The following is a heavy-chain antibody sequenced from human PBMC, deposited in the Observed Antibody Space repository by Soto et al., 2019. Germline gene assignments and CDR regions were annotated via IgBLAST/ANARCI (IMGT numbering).Heavy chain of an antibody. Sequence: GGSLRLSCAVSGFTFSNAWINWVRQAPGKGLEWVGRIKSKADGGTTDFAAAVKGRFAISRDDSNNMVYLQMNSLKTEDTGIYCCTTDFYRTLIIVCFDYWGHGTLVTVSS. CDR3: TTDFYRTLIIVCFDY. D-gene: IGHD3-22*01. CDR1: GFTFSNAW. J-gene: IGHJ4*01. CDR2: IKSKADGGTT. V-gene: IGHV3-15*07.